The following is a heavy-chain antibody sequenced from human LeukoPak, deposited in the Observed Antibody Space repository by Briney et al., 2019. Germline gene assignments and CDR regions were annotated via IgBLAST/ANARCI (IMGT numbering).Heavy chain of an antibody. D-gene: IGHD3-16*02. CDR2: IYYSGST. V-gene: IGHV4-59*01. Sequence: SETLSLTCTVSGGSISSYYWSWIRQPPGKGLEWIGYIYYSGSTNYNPSLKSRVTISVDTSKNQFSLKLSSVTAADTAVYYCAKTTLPLRLGELSSDYWGQGTLVTVSS. CDR1: GGSISSYY. J-gene: IGHJ4*02. CDR3: AKTTLPLRLGELSSDY.